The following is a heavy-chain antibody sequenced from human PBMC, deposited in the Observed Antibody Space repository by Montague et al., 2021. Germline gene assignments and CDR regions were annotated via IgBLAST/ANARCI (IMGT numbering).Heavy chain of an antibody. Sequence: TLSLTCTVSGGSISSTSHYWDWIRQHPGKGLEWIGYIYYSGTTYYNPSLKSRVTISVDTPKNQFSLKLSSVTAADTAVYYCARDQGGYFDYWGQGTLVTVSS. V-gene: IGHV4-31*03. CDR1: GGSISSTSHY. D-gene: IGHD3-16*01. CDR3: ARDQGGYFDY. CDR2: IYYSGTT. J-gene: IGHJ4*02.